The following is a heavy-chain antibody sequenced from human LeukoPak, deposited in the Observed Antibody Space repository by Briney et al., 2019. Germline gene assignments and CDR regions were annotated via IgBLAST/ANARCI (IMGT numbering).Heavy chain of an antibody. D-gene: IGHD3-9*01. CDR1: GFTFSSYG. CDR2: IWYDGSNK. V-gene: IGHV3-33*01. J-gene: IGHJ5*02. CDR3: ARVLLRFDPTVLRYFDWARFDP. Sequence: PGRSLRLSCAASGFTFSSYGMHWVRQAPGKGLEWVAVIWYDGSNKYYADSVKGRFTISRDNSKNTLYLQMNSLRAEDTAVYYCARVLLRFDPTVLRYFDWARFDPWGQGTLVTVSS.